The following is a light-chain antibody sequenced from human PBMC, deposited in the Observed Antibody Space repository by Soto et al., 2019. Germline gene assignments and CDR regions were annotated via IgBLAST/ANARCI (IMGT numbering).Light chain of an antibody. CDR2: DAS. J-gene: IGKJ4*01. Sequence: EIVLTQSPATLSLSPGERATLSCRASQSVSSYLAWYQQKPGQAPRLLIYDASNRATGIPARFSGSGSGTDFTLTISSLEPEDFAVYYCQQRGNFWTFGGGTKVEIK. V-gene: IGKV3-11*01. CDR3: QQRGNFWT. CDR1: QSVSSY.